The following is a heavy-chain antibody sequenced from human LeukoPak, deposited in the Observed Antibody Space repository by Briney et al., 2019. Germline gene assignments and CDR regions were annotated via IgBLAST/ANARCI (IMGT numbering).Heavy chain of an antibody. CDR3: ARPRGGYSYGYGY. CDR1: GYTFTTYG. CDR2: INPNSGGT. Sequence: GASVKVSCKASGYTFTTYGISWVRQAPGQGLEWMGWINPNSGGTNYAQKFQGRVTMTRDTPISTAYMELSRLRSDDTAVYYCARPRGGYSYGYGYWGQGTLVTVSS. D-gene: IGHD5-18*01. J-gene: IGHJ4*02. V-gene: IGHV1-2*02.